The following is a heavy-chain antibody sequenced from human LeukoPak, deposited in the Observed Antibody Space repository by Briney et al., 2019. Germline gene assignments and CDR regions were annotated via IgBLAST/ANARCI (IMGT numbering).Heavy chain of an antibody. CDR2: MNPNRGNT. J-gene: IGHJ4*02. D-gene: IGHD2-8*01. V-gene: IGHV1-8*01. CDR1: GYTFTSYD. Sequence: ASVKVSCKASGYTFTSYDINWVRQATGQGLEWMGWMNPNRGNTGYAQKFQGRVTMTRNTSISTAYMELSSLRSEDTAVYYCARGRTCTNGVCSSGVGYWGQGTLVTVSS. CDR3: ARGRTCTNGVCSSGVGY.